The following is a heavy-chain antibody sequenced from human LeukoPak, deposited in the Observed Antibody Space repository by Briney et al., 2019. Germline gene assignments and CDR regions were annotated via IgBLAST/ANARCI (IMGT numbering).Heavy chain of an antibody. V-gene: IGHV3-30*02. D-gene: IGHD3-16*01. CDR1: GFIFSTYG. CDR3: ARGQIWGDL. CDR2: IRYDGSDK. Sequence: GGSLRLSCAASGFIFSTYGMHWVRQAPGKGLEWVAFIRYDGSDKYYADSVKGRFTISRDNSKNTLYLQMNSLRAEDTAVYSLARGQIWGDLGGKGPLVIVSS. J-gene: IGHJ5*02.